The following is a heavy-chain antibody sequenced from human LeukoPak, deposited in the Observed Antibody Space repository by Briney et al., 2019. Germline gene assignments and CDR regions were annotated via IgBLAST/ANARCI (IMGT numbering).Heavy chain of an antibody. D-gene: IGHD2-2*01. CDR3: ARHLRLGYCSSTTCYGGHYFDY. V-gene: IGHV4-34*01. CDR2: INHSGST. J-gene: IGHJ4*02. CDR1: GGSISRGGYS. Sequence: SETLSLTCAVSGGSISRGGYSWSWIRQPPGKGLEWIGEINHSGSTNYNPSLKSRVTISVDTSKNQFSLKLSSVTAADTAVYYCARHLRLGYCSSTTCYGGHYFDYWGQGTLVTVSS.